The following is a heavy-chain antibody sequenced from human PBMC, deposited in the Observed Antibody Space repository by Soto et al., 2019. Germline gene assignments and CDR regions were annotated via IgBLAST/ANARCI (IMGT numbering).Heavy chain of an antibody. Sequence: QVQLVQSGAEVKKPGSSVKVSCKASGGTFSSYAISWVRQAPGQGLEWMGGIIPIFGTANYAQKFQGRVTITADESTSTAYRELRSLRSEETAVYSCARVGFGATTFDYWGQGPLVTVSS. CDR1: GGTFSSYA. D-gene: IGHD3-10*01. J-gene: IGHJ4*02. CDR2: IIPIFGTA. V-gene: IGHV1-69*01. CDR3: ARVGFGATTFDY.